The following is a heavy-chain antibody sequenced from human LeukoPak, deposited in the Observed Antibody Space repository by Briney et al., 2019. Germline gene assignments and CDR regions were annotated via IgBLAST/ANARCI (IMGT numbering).Heavy chain of an antibody. CDR2: ISAYNGNT. V-gene: IGHV1-18*01. CDR1: GYTFTSYG. Sequence: ASVKVSCKASGYTFTSYGISWVRQAPGQGLEWMGWISAYNGNTNYAQKLQGRVTITRDTSASTAYMELSSLRSEDTAVYYCARSLSTYYYDSSGYYQGAYWGQGTLVTVSS. D-gene: IGHD3-22*01. CDR3: ARSLSTYYYDSSGYYQGAY. J-gene: IGHJ4*02.